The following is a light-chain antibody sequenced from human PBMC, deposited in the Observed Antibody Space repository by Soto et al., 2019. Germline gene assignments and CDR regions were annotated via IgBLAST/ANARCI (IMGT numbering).Light chain of an antibody. Sequence: QSVLTQPASVSGTLGQSITISCTGTSSNVGSYKLVSWYQQHPGKAPKLMIFEVNKRPSGVSNRFSGSKSGNTASLTISGLKVEDEADYYCCSSGGSPTDVFGTGTKVTVL. CDR3: CSSGGSPTDV. CDR2: EVN. CDR1: SSNVGSYKL. V-gene: IGLV2-23*02. J-gene: IGLJ1*01.